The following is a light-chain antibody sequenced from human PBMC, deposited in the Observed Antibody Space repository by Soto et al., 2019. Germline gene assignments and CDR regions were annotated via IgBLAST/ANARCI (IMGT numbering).Light chain of an antibody. CDR2: GTS. V-gene: IGKV3-15*01. CDR1: QSIRNN. Sequence: MAQSPGTLSVSPGESITLSCRATQSIRNNLAWYQQRPGQAPRLLMYGTSTRATGIPARFSGSGSGAEFTLTITGLQSEDFAIYYCQQYNESPWTFGGGSKVDIK. J-gene: IGKJ4*02. CDR3: QQYNESPWT.